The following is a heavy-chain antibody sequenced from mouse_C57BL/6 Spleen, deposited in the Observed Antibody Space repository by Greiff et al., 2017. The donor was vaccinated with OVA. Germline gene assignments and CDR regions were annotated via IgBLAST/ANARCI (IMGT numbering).Heavy chain of an antibody. D-gene: IGHD3-2*02. CDR2: ISSGGSYT. J-gene: IGHJ2*01. Sequence: EVQRVESGGDLVKPGGSLKLSCAASGFTFSSYGMSWVRQTPDKRLEWVATISSGGSYTYYPDSVKGRFTISRDNAKNTLYLQMSSLKSEDTAMYYCARQNSSGWYYFDYWGQGTTLTVSS. CDR3: ARQNSSGWYYFDY. V-gene: IGHV5-6*01. CDR1: GFTFSSYG.